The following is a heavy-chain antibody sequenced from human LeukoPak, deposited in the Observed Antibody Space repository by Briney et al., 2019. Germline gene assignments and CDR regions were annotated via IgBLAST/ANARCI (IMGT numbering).Heavy chain of an antibody. CDR2: INHSGST. J-gene: IGHJ4*02. CDR3: ARSHYYDNSGYYLNY. Sequence: PSETLSLTCTVSGGSISSSSYYWGWIRQPPGKGLEWIREINHSGSTNYNPSLKSRVTISVDTSKNQFSLKLSSVTAADTAVYYCARSHYYDNSGYYLNYWGQGTLVTVSS. D-gene: IGHD3-22*01. V-gene: IGHV4-39*07. CDR1: GGSISSSSYY.